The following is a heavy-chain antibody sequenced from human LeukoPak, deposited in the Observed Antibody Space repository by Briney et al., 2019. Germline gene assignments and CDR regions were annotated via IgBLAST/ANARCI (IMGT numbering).Heavy chain of an antibody. CDR2: IGAYNGNT. Sequence: ASVKVSCKASGYTFTSYGISWVRQAPGQGLEWMGWIGAYNGNTNYAQKLQGRVTMTTDTSTSTAYMELRSLRSDDTAVYYCARLAARPGVDWFDPWGQGTLVTVSS. CDR3: ARLAARPGVDWFDP. CDR1: GYTFTSYG. J-gene: IGHJ5*02. D-gene: IGHD6-6*01. V-gene: IGHV1-18*01.